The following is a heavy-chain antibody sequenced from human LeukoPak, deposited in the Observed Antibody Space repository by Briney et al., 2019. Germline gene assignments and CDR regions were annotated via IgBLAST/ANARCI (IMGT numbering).Heavy chain of an antibody. V-gene: IGHV4-59*01. J-gene: IGHJ3*02. Sequence: PSETLSLTCTVSGGSISSYYWSWIRQPPGKGLEWIGYIYYSGSTNYNPSLKSRVTISVDTSKNQFSLKLSSVTAADTAVYYCARAPNYYDSSERGAFDIWGQGTMVTVSS. D-gene: IGHD3-22*01. CDR3: ARAPNYYDSSERGAFDI. CDR1: GGSISSYY. CDR2: IYYSGST.